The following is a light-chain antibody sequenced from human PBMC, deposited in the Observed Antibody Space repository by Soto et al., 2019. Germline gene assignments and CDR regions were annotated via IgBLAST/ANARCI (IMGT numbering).Light chain of an antibody. Sequence: QSALTQPASVSGSPGQSSTISCTGTSSDVGDYNYVSWYQQHPGKAPKLMIYDVTNRPSGVSNRCSGSKSGNTASLTISGLQAEDEADYYCSSYTSNNTLLYVVGTGTKVTVL. V-gene: IGLV2-14*03. CDR1: SSDVGDYNY. J-gene: IGLJ1*01. CDR3: SSYTSNNTLLYV. CDR2: DVT.